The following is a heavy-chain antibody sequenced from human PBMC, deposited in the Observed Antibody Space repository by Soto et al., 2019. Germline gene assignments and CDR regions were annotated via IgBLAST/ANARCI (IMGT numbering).Heavy chain of an antibody. CDR1: GDSVSSNSAA. CDR2: TYYRSKWYI. D-gene: IGHD1-1*01. Sequence: QTLSLTCAISGDSVSSNSAAWNWIRQSPSRGLEWLGRTYYRSKWYIEYAVSVKSRLAINPATSTNPYSLQLNSVTPEHTAVYYRARTKSDLDSWGQGTLLTVSS. V-gene: IGHV6-1*01. J-gene: IGHJ4*02. CDR3: ARTKSDLDS.